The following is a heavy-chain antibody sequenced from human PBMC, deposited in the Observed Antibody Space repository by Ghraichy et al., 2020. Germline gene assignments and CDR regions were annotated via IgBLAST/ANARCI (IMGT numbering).Heavy chain of an antibody. V-gene: IGHV4-4*07. J-gene: IGHJ5*02. Sequence: SETLSLTCTVSGGSISNNYWSWIRQPAGKGLEWIGRIYASGSTNYNPSLKSRVTMSVDTSGNQFSLNLNSVTAADTAMYYCARQPNRGYWFDLWGRGTLVTVSS. CDR2: IYASGST. CDR3: ARQPNRGYWFDL. CDR1: GGSISNNY.